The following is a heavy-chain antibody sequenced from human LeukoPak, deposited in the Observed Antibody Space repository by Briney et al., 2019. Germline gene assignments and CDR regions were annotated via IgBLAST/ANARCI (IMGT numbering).Heavy chain of an antibody. D-gene: IGHD2-2*01. Sequence: PSETLSLTCAVYGGSFSGYYWSWIRQPPGKGLEWIGEINHSGSTNYNPSLKSRVTISVDTSKNQFSLKLNSVTAADTAVYYCATSTISYWFDPWGQGTLVTVSS. V-gene: IGHV4-34*01. CDR3: ATSTISYWFDP. J-gene: IGHJ5*02. CDR2: INHSGST. CDR1: GGSFSGYY.